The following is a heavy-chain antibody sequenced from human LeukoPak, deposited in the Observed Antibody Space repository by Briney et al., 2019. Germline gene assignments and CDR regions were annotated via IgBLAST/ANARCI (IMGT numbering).Heavy chain of an antibody. CDR1: GGSFSGYY. CDR2: INHSGST. CDR3: ASVVRGVPKYFGY. D-gene: IGHD3-10*01. Sequence: SETLSLTCAVYGGSFSGYYWSWIRQPPGKGLEWIGEINHSGSTNYNPSLKSRVTISVDTSKNQFSLKLSSVTAADTAVYYCASVVRGVPKYFGYWGQGTLVTVSS. J-gene: IGHJ4*02. V-gene: IGHV4-34*01.